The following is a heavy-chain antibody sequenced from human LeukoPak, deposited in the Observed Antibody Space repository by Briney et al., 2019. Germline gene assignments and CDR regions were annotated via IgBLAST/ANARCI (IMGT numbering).Heavy chain of an antibody. Sequence: PSETLSLTCTVSGGSISSSSYYWGWIRQPPGKGLEWIGSIYYSGSTYYNPSLKSRVTISVDTSRNQFSLKLRSVTAADTAVYYCARKAPKKGWFDPWGQGTLVTVSS. V-gene: IGHV4-39*07. CDR3: ARKAPKKGWFDP. CDR1: GGSISSSSYY. J-gene: IGHJ5*02. CDR2: IYYSGST.